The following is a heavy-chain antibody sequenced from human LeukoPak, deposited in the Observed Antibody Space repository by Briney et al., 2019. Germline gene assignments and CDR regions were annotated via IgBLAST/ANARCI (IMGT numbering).Heavy chain of an antibody. CDR2: IKQDGSEK. CDR3: EKTHYDLLDV. CDR1: GFTFSSYW. Sequence: GGSLRLSCAASGFTFSSYWMSWVRQAPGKGLEWVANIKQDGSEKYYVDSVKGRFTISRDNAKNSLYLQMNSLRAEDTGTYYCEKTHYDLLDVWGQGTTVTVSS. V-gene: IGHV3-7*03. D-gene: IGHD5-12*01. J-gene: IGHJ6*02.